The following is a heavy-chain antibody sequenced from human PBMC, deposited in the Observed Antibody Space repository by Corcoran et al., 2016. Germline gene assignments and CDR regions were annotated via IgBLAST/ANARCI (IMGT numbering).Heavy chain of an antibody. CDR3: AKDWGLRYFDWSHALWRMGIYFDY. CDR2: ISYDGSNK. CDR1: GFTFSSYC. Sequence: QVQLMESGGGVVQPGRSLRLSCAASGFTFSSYCMHWVRQAPGKGLEWVAVISYDGSNKYYADSVKGRFTNSRDNSKNTLYLQMNSLRAEDMEVYYCAKDWGLRYFDWSHALWRMGIYFDYWGHGILVTVSS. J-gene: IGHJ4*01. V-gene: IGHV3-30*18. D-gene: IGHD3-9*01.